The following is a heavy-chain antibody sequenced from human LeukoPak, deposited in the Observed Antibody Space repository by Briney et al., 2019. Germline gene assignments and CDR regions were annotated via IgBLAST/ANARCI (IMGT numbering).Heavy chain of an antibody. CDR1: GGSISSGDYY. V-gene: IGHV4-30-4*01. D-gene: IGHD3-22*01. CDR2: IYYTGST. Sequence: SETLSLTCTVSGGSISSGDYYWSWIRQPPGKGLEWIGYIYYTGSTYYNPSLKSRVTISVDTSKNQFSLKLSSVTAAGTAVYYCARLDFYDLSSHVFDIWGQGTMVTVSS. J-gene: IGHJ3*02. CDR3: ARLDFYDLSSHVFDI.